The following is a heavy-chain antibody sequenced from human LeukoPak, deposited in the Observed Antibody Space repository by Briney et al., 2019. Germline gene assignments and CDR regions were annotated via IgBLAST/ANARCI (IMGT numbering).Heavy chain of an antibody. V-gene: IGHV4-34*01. D-gene: IGHD6-13*01. Sequence: SEALSLTCAVYGGSFSGYYWSWVRQPPGKGLEWIGEINHSGSTNYNPSLKSRVTISVDTSKNQFSLKLSSVTAADTAVYYCARQGYSSSWYAPWGQGTLVTVSS. CDR2: INHSGST. CDR1: GGSFSGYY. J-gene: IGHJ5*02. CDR3: ARQGYSSSWYAP.